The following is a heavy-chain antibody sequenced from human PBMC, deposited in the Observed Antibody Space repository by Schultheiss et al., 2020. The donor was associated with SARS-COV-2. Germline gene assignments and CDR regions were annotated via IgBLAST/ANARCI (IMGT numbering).Heavy chain of an antibody. CDR2: IYSGGST. J-gene: IGHJ2*01. D-gene: IGHD3-10*01. CDR3: ARGGRGYL. CDR1: GFTFSSYG. Sequence: GGSLRLSCAASGFTFSSYGMHWVRQAPGKGLEWVSIIYSGGSTYYADSVKGRFTISRDNSKNTLYLQMNSLRAEDTAVYYCARGGRGYLWGRGTLVTVS. V-gene: IGHV3-NL1*01.